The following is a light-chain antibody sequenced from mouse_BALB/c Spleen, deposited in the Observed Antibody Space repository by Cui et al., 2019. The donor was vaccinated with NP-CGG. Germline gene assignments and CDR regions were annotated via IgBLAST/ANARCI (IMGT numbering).Light chain of an antibody. CDR1: TGAVTTSYY. J-gene: IGLJ1*01. CDR3: ALWYSNDWV. CDR2: GTN. V-gene: IGLV1*01. Sequence: QAVVTQESALTTSPGETVTLTCRSRTGAVTTSYYANWVQEKPDHLFTGLIGGTNNRAPGVPARFSGSLIGDKAALTITGAQTEDEAIYFCALWYSNDWVFGGGTKLTVL.